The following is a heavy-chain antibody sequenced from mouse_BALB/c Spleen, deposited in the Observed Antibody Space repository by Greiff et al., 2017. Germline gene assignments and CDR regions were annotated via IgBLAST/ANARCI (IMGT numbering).Heavy chain of an antibody. Sequence: VKLQESGAELVKPGASVKLSCKASGYTFTSYYMYWVKQRPGQGLEWIGEINPSNGGTNFNEKFKSKATLTVDKSSSTAYMQLSSLTSEDSAVYYCTRSRFAYWGQGTLVTVSA. J-gene: IGHJ3*01. V-gene: IGHV1S81*02. CDR2: INPSNGGT. CDR1: GYTFTSYY. CDR3: TRSRFAY.